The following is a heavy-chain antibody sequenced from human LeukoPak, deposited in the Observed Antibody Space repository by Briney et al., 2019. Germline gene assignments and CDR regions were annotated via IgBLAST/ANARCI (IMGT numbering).Heavy chain of an antibody. V-gene: IGHV1-46*01. D-gene: IGHD1-26*01. CDR1: GYTFTSYY. J-gene: IGHJ6*03. CDR3: ARLGAGVGAAGPDYYYYMDV. Sequence: ASVKVSCKASGYTFTSYYMHWVRQAPGQGLEWMGIINPSGGSTSYAQKFQGRVTMTRDMSTSTVYMELSSLRSEDTAVYYCARLGAGVGAAGPDYYYYMDVWGKGTTVTVSS. CDR2: INPSGGST.